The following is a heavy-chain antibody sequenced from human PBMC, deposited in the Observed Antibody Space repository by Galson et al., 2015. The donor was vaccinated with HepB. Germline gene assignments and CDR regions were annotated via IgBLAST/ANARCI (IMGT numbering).Heavy chain of an antibody. CDR3: ARGDYSGSYHFDY. J-gene: IGHJ4*02. D-gene: IGHD1-26*01. CDR2: IYYSGST. Sequence: SETLSLTCTVSGGSISSYYWSWIRQPPGKGLEWIGYIYYSGSTNYNPSLKSRVTISVDTSKNQFSLKLSSVTAADTAVYYCARGDYSGSYHFDYWGQGTLVTVSS. V-gene: IGHV4-59*01. CDR1: GGSISSYY.